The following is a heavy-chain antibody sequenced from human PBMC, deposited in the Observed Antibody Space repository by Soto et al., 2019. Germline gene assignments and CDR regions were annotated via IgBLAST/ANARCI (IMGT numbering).Heavy chain of an antibody. V-gene: IGHV1-3*01. CDR1: GYTFTSYA. J-gene: IGHJ4*02. CDR3: ARGPGGPDGPGDY. D-gene: IGHD2-15*01. Sequence: QVQLVQSGAEVKKPGASVKVSCKASGYTFTSYAMHWVRQAPGQRLEWMGWINAGNGNTKYSQKFQGRVTITRDTSASTAYMEVSSLRSEDAAVYSSARGPGGPDGPGDYWGQGTLVPVSS. CDR2: INAGNGNT.